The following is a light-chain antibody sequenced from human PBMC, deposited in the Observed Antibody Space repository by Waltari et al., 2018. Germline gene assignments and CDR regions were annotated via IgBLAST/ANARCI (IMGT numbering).Light chain of an antibody. Sequence: EIVLTQSPATLSLSPGERATLSCRASQSVRNNLAWYQQNPGQAPRLLIYDVSSRANGVPARISASGAGTAFTLRISSLEPQYSAVYYCQQRTNWPPGLSFGGGTNVEIK. V-gene: IGKV3-11*01. CDR1: QSVRNN. CDR2: DVS. CDR3: QQRTNWPPGLS. J-gene: IGKJ4*01.